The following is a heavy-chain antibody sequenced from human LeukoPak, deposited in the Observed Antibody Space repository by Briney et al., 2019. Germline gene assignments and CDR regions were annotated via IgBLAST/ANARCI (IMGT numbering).Heavy chain of an antibody. V-gene: IGHV3-23*01. CDR3: AKNSDISVYYSEGFDY. CDR2: ISGGGSAT. D-gene: IGHD3-22*01. Sequence: GGSLRLSCAASGFTFGSYWMGWVRQAPGKGLEWVSAISGGGSATFYAASVKGRFTISRDNSKSTVFLQMNSLRAEDTAVYYCAKNSDISVYYSEGFDYWGQGTLATVSS. CDR1: GFTFGSYW. J-gene: IGHJ4*02.